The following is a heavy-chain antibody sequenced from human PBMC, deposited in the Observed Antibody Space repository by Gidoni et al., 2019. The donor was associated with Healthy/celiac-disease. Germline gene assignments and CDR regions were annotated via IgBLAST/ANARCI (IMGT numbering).Heavy chain of an antibody. D-gene: IGHD6-13*01. CDR3: ARVGSSSWYENFDP. V-gene: IGHV1-69*02. CDR2: IIPILGIA. Sequence: QVQLVQSGAEVKKPGSSVKVSCKASGGTFSSYTISWVRQAPGQGLEWMGRIIPILGIANYAQKFQGRVTITADKSTSTAYMELSSLRSEDTAVYYCARVGSSSWYENFDPWGQGTLVTVSS. CDR1: GGTFSSYT. J-gene: IGHJ5*02.